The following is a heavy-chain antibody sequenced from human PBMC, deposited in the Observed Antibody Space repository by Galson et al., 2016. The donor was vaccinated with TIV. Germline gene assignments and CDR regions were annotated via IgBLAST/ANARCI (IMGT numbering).Heavy chain of an antibody. D-gene: IGHD3-16*01. J-gene: IGHJ6*02. CDR3: ATSRGHYYGLDV. CDR2: IYPGDSDT. CDR1: GYSFTTYW. Sequence: QSGAEVKKPGESLKISRKASGYSFTTYWIGWVRQMPGKGLEWMGIIYPGDSDTRYNPSFQGQVTITADKSITTAYLQWSSLKASDTAMYYCATSRGHYYGLDVWGQGTPVTVSS. V-gene: IGHV5-51*01.